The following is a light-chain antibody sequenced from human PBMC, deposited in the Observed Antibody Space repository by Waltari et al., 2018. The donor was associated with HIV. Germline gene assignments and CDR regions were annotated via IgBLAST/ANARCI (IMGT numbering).Light chain of an antibody. CDR3: SSYTSTITVV. CDR1: SSDLGVYNY. CDR2: AVS. J-gene: IGLJ2*01. Sequence: QSALTQPPSVSGSPGQSVTLSCTGTSSDLGVYNYASWYQQPPGKAPKLIIFAVSNRPSGVSNRFSGSKSGNTASLTISGLQAEDEADYYCSSYTSTITVVFGGGTKVTVL. V-gene: IGLV2-14*01.